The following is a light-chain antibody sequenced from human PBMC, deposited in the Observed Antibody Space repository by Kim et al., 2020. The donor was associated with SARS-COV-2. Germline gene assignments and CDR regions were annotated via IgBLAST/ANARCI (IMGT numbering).Light chain of an antibody. CDR2: AAS. CDR1: QSIGTR. V-gene: IGKV1-39*01. Sequence: IQMTQSPSSLAASVGDRITIACRASQSIGTRLNWYQQRPGKATKLLIYAASTLQSGVPSRFSGAGSETDFTLTISSLQPEDFATYYCQQSFSTPWLSFGGGTKVDIK. CDR3: QQSFSTPWLS. J-gene: IGKJ4*01.